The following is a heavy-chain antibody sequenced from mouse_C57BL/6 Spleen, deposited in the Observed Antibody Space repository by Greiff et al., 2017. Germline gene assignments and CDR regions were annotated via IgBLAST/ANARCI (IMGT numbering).Heavy chain of an antibody. CDR2: ISPGSGGT. V-gene: IGHV1-5*01. CDR1: GYTFTSYW. CDR3: TKINSNCESYWYFDV. D-gene: IGHD2-5*01. J-gene: IGHJ1*03. Sequence: VQLQPPGTVLVRPGASVKMSCKTSGYTFTSYWMPWVKQRPGRGLEWIGAISPGSGGTRSNQKFKGKAKLTVVQPASTAYMELSNLTNEDSAVYYCTKINSNCESYWYFDVWGTGTTVTVSS.